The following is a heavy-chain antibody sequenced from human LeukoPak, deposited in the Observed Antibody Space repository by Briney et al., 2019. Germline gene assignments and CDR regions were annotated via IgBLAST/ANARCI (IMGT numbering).Heavy chain of an antibody. Sequence: GGSLRLSCAASGFTFSNYWMSWVRQAPGKGLEWVANIKQDRSEKYYVDSVKGRFTISRDNSKNTLYLQMNSLRAEDTAVYYCAKDQYQLLSFDYWGQGTLVTVSS. J-gene: IGHJ4*02. D-gene: IGHD2-2*01. V-gene: IGHV3-7*03. CDR1: GFTFSNYW. CDR3: AKDQYQLLSFDY. CDR2: IKQDRSEK.